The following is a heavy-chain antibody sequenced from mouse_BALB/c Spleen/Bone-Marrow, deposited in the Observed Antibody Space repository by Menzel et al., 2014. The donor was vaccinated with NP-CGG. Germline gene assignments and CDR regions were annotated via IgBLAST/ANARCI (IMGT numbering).Heavy chain of an antibody. V-gene: IGHV1-14*01. CDR1: GYTFTSYV. J-gene: IGHJ3*01. CDR3: ARDYGYPFAY. CDR2: INPYNDGT. Sequence: EVQVVESGPELVKPGASVNMSCKASGYTFTSYVMHWVKQKPGQGLEWIGYINPYNDGTKYNEKFKGKATLTSDKSSSTAYMELSSLTSEDSAVYYCARDYGYPFAYWGQGTLVTVSA. D-gene: IGHD1-2*01.